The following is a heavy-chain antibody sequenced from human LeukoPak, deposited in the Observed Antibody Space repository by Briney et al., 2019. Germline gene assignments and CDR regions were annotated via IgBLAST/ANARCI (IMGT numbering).Heavy chain of an antibody. D-gene: IGHD6-13*01. CDR3: AKDFQQLAGD. V-gene: IGHV1-46*01. CDR1: GYTFSIYN. J-gene: IGHJ4*02. Sequence: ASVKVSCKASGYTFSIYNMHWVRQAPGQGLEWMGIINPSGGTSYAQKLQGRVTMTRDTSTSTVYMELSSLRAEDTAVYYCAKDFQQLAGDWGQGTLVTVSS. CDR2: INPSGGT.